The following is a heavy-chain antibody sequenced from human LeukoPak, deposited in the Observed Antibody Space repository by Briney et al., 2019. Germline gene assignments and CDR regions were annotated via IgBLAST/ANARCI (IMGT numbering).Heavy chain of an antibody. J-gene: IGHJ4*02. CDR3: ARTSHHYGSGSQYYFDY. V-gene: IGHV4-59*12. CDR2: IYYSGST. Sequence: SETLSLTCTVSGGSISSYYWTWIRQPPGKGLEWIGYIYYSGSTNYNPSLKSRVTISVDTSKNQFSLKLSSVTAADTAVYYCARTSHHYGSGSQYYFDYWGQGTLVTVSS. D-gene: IGHD3-10*01. CDR1: GGSISSYY.